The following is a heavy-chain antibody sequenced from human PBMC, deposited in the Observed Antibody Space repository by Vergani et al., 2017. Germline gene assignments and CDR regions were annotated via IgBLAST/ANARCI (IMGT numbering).Heavy chain of an antibody. J-gene: IGHJ4*02. V-gene: IGHV4-59*01. Sequence: QVQLQESGPGLLKPSETLSLTCTVSGVSISRYYWSWLRQPPGQGLECLGYISYSGSRSTNYNPSLKSRVTISMDTSQNQFSLELYSVTAADTAVDYCARYPGCSGGSCYSADYWGQGILVTVSS. CDR3: ARYPGCSGGSCYSADY. CDR2: ISYSGSRST. D-gene: IGHD2-15*01. CDR1: GVSISRYY.